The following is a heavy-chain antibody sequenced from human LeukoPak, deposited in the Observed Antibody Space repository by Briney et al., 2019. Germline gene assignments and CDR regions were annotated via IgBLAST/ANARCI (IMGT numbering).Heavy chain of an antibody. Sequence: PGGSLRLSCAASGFSVRTNYMSWVRQAPGKGLEWVSVIYSGGTIRYADSVKGRFTISRDNSRDTLHLQMNSLRVDDTAVYYCVRASHLFFFSDSSVFSGVVFDVGAKGTGAPVFS. CDR1: GFSVRTNY. V-gene: IGHV3-53*01. CDR3: VRASHLFFFSDSSVFSGVVFDV. D-gene: IGHD6-19*01. J-gene: IGHJ3*01. CDR2: IYSGGTI.